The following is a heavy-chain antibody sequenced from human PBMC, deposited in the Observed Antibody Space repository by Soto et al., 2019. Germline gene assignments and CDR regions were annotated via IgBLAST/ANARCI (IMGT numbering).Heavy chain of an antibody. CDR2: ISSSGSTI. D-gene: IGHD3-22*01. V-gene: IGHV3-48*03. Sequence: PGGSLTLSCAASGFTFSSYEMNWVRQAPGKGLEWVSYISSSGSTIYYADSVKGRFTISRDNAKNSLYLQMNSLRAEDTAVYYCARILGYYYYYYYGMDVWGQGTTVTVSS. CDR1: GFTFSSYE. CDR3: ARILGYYYYYYYGMDV. J-gene: IGHJ6*02.